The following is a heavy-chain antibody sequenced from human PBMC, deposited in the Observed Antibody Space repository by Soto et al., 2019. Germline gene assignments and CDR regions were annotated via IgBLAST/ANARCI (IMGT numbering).Heavy chain of an antibody. CDR2: ISWNSGSI. V-gene: IGHV3-9*01. D-gene: IGHD6-19*01. J-gene: IGHJ4*02. CDR3: AKSVGYSSGWYVY. CDR1: GFMFDDNA. Sequence: EVQLVESGGGLVQPGRSLRLSCAASGFMFDDNAMHWVRQAPGKGLEWVSGISWNSGSIGYADSVKGRFTISRDNAKNSLYLQMNSLRAEDTAVYYCAKSVGYSSGWYVYWGQGTLVTVSS.